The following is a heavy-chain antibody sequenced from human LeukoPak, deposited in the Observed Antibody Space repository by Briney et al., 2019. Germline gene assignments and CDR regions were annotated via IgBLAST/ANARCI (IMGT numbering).Heavy chain of an antibody. CDR2: TSYDGGEK. D-gene: IGHD3-22*01. Sequence: PGGSLRLSCAASGFTFDDYAMHWVRQAPGKGLEWLAVTSYDGGEKYYADTVKGRFTISRDNSKNTLYLQMNSLRAEDTAVYYCAKSSGFYESSGSDWGYGMDVWGRGTTVTVSS. J-gene: IGHJ6*02. V-gene: IGHV3-30*18. CDR1: GFTFDDYA. CDR3: AKSSGFYESSGSDWGYGMDV.